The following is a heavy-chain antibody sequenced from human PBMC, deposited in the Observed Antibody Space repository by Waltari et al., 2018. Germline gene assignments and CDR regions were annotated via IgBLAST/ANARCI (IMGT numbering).Heavy chain of an antibody. CDR1: GGSFSGYY. Sequence: QVQLQQWGAGLLKPSETLSLTCAVYGGSFSGYYWSWIRQPPGKGLEWIGEINHSGSTNYNPSLNSRVTISVDTSKNQFSLKLSSVTAADTAVYYCARAWISLILGATSAFDIWGQGTMVTVS. J-gene: IGHJ3*02. CDR3: ARAWISLILGATSAFDI. D-gene: IGHD1-26*01. CDR2: INHSGST. V-gene: IGHV4-34*01.